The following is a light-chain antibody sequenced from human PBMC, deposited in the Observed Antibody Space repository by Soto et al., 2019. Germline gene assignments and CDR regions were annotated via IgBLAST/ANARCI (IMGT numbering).Light chain of an antibody. CDR1: QSVGSS. V-gene: IGKV3-11*01. CDR2: DAS. Sequence: EIVLTQSPATLSLSPGERATLSCRASQSVGSSLAWYQQKPAQAPRLLIYDASNRATGLPGRFSGSGSGTVFTLTISSLEPEDFAVYYCQQRTNWPRITFGQGTRLEIK. J-gene: IGKJ5*01. CDR3: QQRTNWPRIT.